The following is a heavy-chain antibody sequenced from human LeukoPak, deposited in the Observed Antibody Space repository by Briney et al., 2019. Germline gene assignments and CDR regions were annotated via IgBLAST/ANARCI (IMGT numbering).Heavy chain of an antibody. D-gene: IGHD4-17*01. CDR2: IYTSGST. CDR1: GDSISTYY. CDR3: ARGGGYGDYGYVDY. J-gene: IGHJ4*02. V-gene: IGHV4-4*07. Sequence: SETLSLTCTVSGDSISTYYWTWIRQPAGKGLEWIGRIYTSGSTNYNPSLKSRVTMSVDTSKNQFSLKLSSVTAADTAVYFCARGGGYGDYGYVDYWGQGTLVTVSS.